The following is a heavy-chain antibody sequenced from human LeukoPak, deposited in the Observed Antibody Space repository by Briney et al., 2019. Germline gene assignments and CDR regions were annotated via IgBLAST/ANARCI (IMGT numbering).Heavy chain of an antibody. D-gene: IGHD3-3*01. V-gene: IGHV4-39*07. CDR1: GDSISSSIYY. CDR3: ARGTPGRYDFWSGYSV. J-gene: IGHJ4*02. Sequence: KPSEALSLTCTVSGDSISSSIYYWGWIRQSPGKGLEWIGSLFYRGNTYYNPSLKSRVTISVDTSKNQFSLKLSSVTAADTAVYYCARGTPGRYDFWSGYSVWGQGTLVTVPS. CDR2: LFYRGNT.